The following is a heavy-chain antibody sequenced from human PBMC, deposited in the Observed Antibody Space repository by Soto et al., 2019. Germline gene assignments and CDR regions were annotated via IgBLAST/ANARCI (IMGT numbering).Heavy chain of an antibody. Sequence: GGSLRLSCAASGFTFSSYWMSWVRQAPGKGLEWVANIKQDGSEKYYVDSVKGRFTISRDNAKNSLYLQMNSLRAEDTAVYYCARDGCGGSCSYYYGMDVWGQGTTVTVSS. CDR2: IKQDGSEK. D-gene: IGHD2-15*01. CDR1: GFTFSSYW. V-gene: IGHV3-7*01. CDR3: ARDGCGGSCSYYYGMDV. J-gene: IGHJ6*02.